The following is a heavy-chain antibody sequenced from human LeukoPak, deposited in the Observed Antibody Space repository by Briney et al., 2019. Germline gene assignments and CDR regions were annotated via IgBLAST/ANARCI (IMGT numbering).Heavy chain of an antibody. V-gene: IGHV4-31*03. CDR2: IYYSGST. CDR1: GSSISSGGYY. D-gene: IGHD3-10*01. J-gene: IGHJ4*02. Sequence: SETLSLTCTVSGSSISSGGYYWSWIRQHPGKGLEWIGYIYYSGSTYYNPSLKSRVTISVDTSKNQFSLKLSSVTAADTAVYYCATVAVRGVLTDYWGQGTLVTVSS. CDR3: ATVAVRGVLTDY.